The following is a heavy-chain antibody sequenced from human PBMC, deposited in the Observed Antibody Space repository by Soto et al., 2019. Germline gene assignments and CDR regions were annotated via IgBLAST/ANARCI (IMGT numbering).Heavy chain of an antibody. J-gene: IGHJ4*02. CDR1: GGSISSGGYS. D-gene: IGHD6-6*01. Sequence: SSETLSLTCAVSGGSISSGGYSWSWIRQPPGKGLEWIGYIYHSGSTYYNPSLKSRVTISVDRAKNQFSLKLSSVTAADTAVYYCARDPYSSSSHWGQGTPVTVSS. CDR3: ARDPYSSSSH. CDR2: IYHSGST. V-gene: IGHV4-30-2*01.